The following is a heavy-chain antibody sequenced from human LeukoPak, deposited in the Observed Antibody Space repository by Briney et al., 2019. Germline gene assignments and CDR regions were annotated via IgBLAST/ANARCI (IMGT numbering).Heavy chain of an antibody. CDR3: ASGRSRFLEWLFVGFGP. J-gene: IGHJ5*02. Sequence: ASVKVSCKASGYTFTSYDINWVRQAAGQGLEWMGWMNANSGNTGYAQKLQGRVTMTRNTSISTAYMALSSLRSEDPAVFYCASGRSRFLEWLFVGFGPWGQGALVTVSS. CDR2: MNANSGNT. CDR1: GYTFTSYD. V-gene: IGHV1-8*02. D-gene: IGHD3-3*01.